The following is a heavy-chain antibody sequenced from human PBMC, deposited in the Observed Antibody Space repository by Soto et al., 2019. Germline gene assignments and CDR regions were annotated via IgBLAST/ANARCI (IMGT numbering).Heavy chain of an antibody. J-gene: IGHJ4*02. CDR2: ISGSGGST. CDR1: GLTFSIDA. Sequence: GGSLRLSWAASGLTFSIDAMSCVRQAPGRGLEWVSAISGSGGSTYYADSVKGRFTISRDNSKNTLYLQMNSLRDEDTAVYYCAKSAPSRYYDSSGYNVGYFDYWGQGTLVTVSS. V-gene: IGHV3-23*01. D-gene: IGHD3-22*01. CDR3: AKSAPSRYYDSSGYNVGYFDY.